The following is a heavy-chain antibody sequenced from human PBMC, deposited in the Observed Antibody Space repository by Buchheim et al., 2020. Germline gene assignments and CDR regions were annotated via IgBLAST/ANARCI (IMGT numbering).Heavy chain of an antibody. CDR1: GYTFTSYY. D-gene: IGHD3-22*01. J-gene: IGHJ4*02. CDR2: INPSGGST. CDR3: ARDLFRTGYYDSSGYYYFDY. V-gene: IGHV1-46*01. Sequence: QVQLVQSGAEVKKPGASVKVSCKASGYTFTSYYMHWVRQAPGQGLEWMGIINPSGGSTSYAQKFQGRVTMTRDTSTSTVYMELSSLRSEDTAVYYCARDLFRTGYYDSSGYYYFDYWGQGTL.